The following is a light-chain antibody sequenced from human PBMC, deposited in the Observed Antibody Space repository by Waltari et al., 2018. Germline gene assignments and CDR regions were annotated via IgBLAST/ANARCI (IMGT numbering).Light chain of an antibody. J-gene: IGKJ4*01. Sequence: DIVMTQSPDSLAVSLGERVTIDCKSSQSVLSSSNNKNYLAWYQQKPRQPPKLLISWASTRESGVPDRFSGSGSGTDFTLTISSLQAEDVAVYYCQQYYSTPLTFGGGTKVEIK. CDR3: QQYYSTPLT. V-gene: IGKV4-1*01. CDR2: WAS. CDR1: QSVLSSSNNKNY.